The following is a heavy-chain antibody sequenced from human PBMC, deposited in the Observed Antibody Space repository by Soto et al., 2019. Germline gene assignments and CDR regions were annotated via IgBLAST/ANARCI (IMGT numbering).Heavy chain of an antibody. CDR2: IYHSGST. J-gene: IGHJ5*02. D-gene: IGHD4-17*01. Sequence: QVQLQESGPGLVKPSGTLSLTCAVSGGSISSSNWWSWVRQPPGKGLEWIGEIYHSGSTNYNPSLKSRVTISVDKSKNQFSLKLSSVTAADTAVYYCARDTWGRPDYAGLDWFDPWGQGTLVTVSS. V-gene: IGHV4-4*02. CDR3: ARDTWGRPDYAGLDWFDP. CDR1: GGSISSSNW.